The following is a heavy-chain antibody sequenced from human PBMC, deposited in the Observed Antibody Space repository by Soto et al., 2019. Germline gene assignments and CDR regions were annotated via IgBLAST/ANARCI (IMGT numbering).Heavy chain of an antibody. CDR1: GVSFSGYY. CDR3: ARDLSGSYGMDV. CDR2: INHSGST. Sequence: SETLSLTCAVYGVSFSGYYWSWIRQPPGKGLEWIGEINHSGSTNYNPSLKSRVTISVDTSKNQFSLKLSSVTAADTAVYCCARDLSGSYGMDVWGQGTTVTVSS. V-gene: IGHV4-34*01. D-gene: IGHD1-26*01. J-gene: IGHJ6*02.